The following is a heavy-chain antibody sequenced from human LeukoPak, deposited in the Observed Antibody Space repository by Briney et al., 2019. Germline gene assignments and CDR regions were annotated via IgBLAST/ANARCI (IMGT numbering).Heavy chain of an antibody. V-gene: IGHV3-7*01. CDR2: IKQDGSEK. CDR3: ARDGDTSGYTD. J-gene: IGHJ4*02. D-gene: IGHD3-22*01. CDR1: GFTFSLYW. Sequence: GRSLRLSCEASGFTFSLYWMSWVRQAPGKGLEWVANIKQDGSEKYYVDSVKGRFTISRDNAKNSLYLQMNSLRADDTAVYYCARDGDTSGYTDWGQGTLVTVSS.